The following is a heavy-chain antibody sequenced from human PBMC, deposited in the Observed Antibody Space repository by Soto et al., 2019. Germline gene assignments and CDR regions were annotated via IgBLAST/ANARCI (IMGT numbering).Heavy chain of an antibody. J-gene: IGHJ6*02. CDR1: GYSLSHPRMG. CDR3: ARVLYYGMEV. V-gene: IGHV2-26*01. CDR2: ISAHDEK. Sequence: QVTLKESGPVLVKPTEPRTLTCTVSGYSLSHPRMGVSWIRQPPGKALEWLAHISAHDEKSYSTSLMTRLTISQDTSKSQVVLTMTNMDPVDTASYYCARVLYYGMEVWGQGTTVTVSS.